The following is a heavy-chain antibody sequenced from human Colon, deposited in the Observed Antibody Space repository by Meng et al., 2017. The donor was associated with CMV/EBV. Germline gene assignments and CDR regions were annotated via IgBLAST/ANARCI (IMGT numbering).Heavy chain of an antibody. Sequence: GVSGGGLARPGGSLDTSWVTSGFIFSHYSMQWVRQSPGKGLEWVAHIRFDGSQQFYVQSVKGRFTVSRHDPKNTLYLQMNDLRPEDTGVYYCATDHLWGMPNWGRGTLVTVSS. J-gene: IGHJ4*02. CDR3: ATDHLWGMPN. CDR1: GFIFSHYS. CDR2: IRFDGSQQ. V-gene: IGHV3-30*02. D-gene: IGHD3-3*02.